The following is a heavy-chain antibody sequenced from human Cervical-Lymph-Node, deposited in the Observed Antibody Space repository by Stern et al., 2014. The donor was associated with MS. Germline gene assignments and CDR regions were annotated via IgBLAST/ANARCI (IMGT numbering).Heavy chain of an antibody. CDR2: IYHSGST. CDR1: GGSISSGNYY. V-gene: IGHV4-31*03. J-gene: IGHJ4*02. CDR3: ARGSREVLLPRFYFDY. D-gene: IGHD3-3*01. Sequence: QVQLQESGPGLVKPSQTLSLTCTVSGGSISSGNYYWSWIRQHPGKGLEWIGSIYHSGSTYSNPPLKSRVTTSIDTSKNQFSLKLSSVTAADTAVYYCARGSREVLLPRFYFDYWGQGTLVTVSS.